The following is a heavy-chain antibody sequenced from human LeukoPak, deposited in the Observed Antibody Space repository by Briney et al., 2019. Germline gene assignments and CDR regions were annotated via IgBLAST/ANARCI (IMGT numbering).Heavy chain of an antibody. Sequence: SETLSLTCTVSGGSINSYYWSWIRQPPGKGLEWIAYIYYSGSTNYNPSLKSRVTISVDTSKNQFSLKLSSVTAADTAVYYCARNRASYYDILPRGNWFDPWGQGTLVTVSS. J-gene: IGHJ5*02. V-gene: IGHV4-59*01. CDR1: GGSINSYY. D-gene: IGHD3-9*01. CDR2: IYYSGST. CDR3: ARNRASYYDILPRGNWFDP.